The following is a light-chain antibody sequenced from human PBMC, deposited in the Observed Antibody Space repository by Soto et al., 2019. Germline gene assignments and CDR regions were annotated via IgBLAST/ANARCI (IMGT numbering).Light chain of an antibody. Sequence: QSALTQPPSVSGAPGQRVTLSCTGSSSNIGAYYGVHWYQHLPGTAPKLLIYDNSNRPSGVPDRFSGSKSGTSASLAITGLQAEDEADYYCQSYDSSLSAYVFGTGTKVTVL. CDR1: SSNIGAYYG. CDR3: QSYDSSLSAYV. CDR2: DNS. V-gene: IGLV1-40*01. J-gene: IGLJ1*01.